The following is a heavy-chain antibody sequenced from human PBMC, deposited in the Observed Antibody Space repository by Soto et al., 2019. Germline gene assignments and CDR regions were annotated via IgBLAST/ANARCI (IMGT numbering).Heavy chain of an antibody. CDR2: IWYDGSNK. Sequence: QVQLVESGGGVVQPGRSLRLSCAASGFTFSSYGMHWVRQAPGKGLEWVAVIWYDGSNKYYADSVKGRFTISRDNSKNTLYLQMNSLRAEDTAVYYCASGLYCSSTSCYHYYYYGMDVWGQGTTVTVSS. V-gene: IGHV3-33*01. CDR1: GFTFSSYG. J-gene: IGHJ6*02. D-gene: IGHD2-2*01. CDR3: ASGLYCSSTSCYHYYYYGMDV.